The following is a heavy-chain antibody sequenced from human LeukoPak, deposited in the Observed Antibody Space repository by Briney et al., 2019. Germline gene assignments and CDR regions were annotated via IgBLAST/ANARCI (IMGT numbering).Heavy chain of an antibody. CDR1: GDSIISNIYW. D-gene: IGHD3/OR15-3a*01. CDR2: TFYTGRT. J-gene: IGHJ3*01. CDR3: ARRRHNFDFYDV. Sequence: SETLSLTCTVSGDSIISNIYWWDWLGLPPGKGLEWIGATFYTGRTFYSPSLKSRVSISVNTSKNQFSLDLSSATAADTAVYYCARRRHNFDFYDVWGQGTRVTVSS. V-gene: IGHV4-39*01.